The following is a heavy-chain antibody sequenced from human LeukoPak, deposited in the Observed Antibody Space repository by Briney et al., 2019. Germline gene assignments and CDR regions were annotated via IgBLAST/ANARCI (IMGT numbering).Heavy chain of an antibody. V-gene: IGHV1-69*05. D-gene: IGHD3-22*01. CDR3: ARNYYDSSGYYQDWLDP. Sequence: GASVKVSCKASGGTFSSYAISWVRQAPGQGLEWMGGIIPIFGTANYAQKFQGRVTITTDESTSTAYMELSSLRSEDTAVYYCARNYYDSSGYYQDWLDPWGQGTLVTVSS. CDR2: IIPIFGTA. CDR1: GGTFSSYA. J-gene: IGHJ5*02.